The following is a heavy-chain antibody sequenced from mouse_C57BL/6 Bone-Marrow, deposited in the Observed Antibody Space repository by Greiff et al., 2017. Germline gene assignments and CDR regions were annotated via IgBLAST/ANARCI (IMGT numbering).Heavy chain of an antibody. Sequence: VHLKQSGAELVRPGASVKLSCTASGFNIKDDYMHWVKQRPEQGLEWIGWIDPENGDTEYASKFQGKATITADTSSNTAYLQLSSLTSEDTAVYYCTVYYYGSDYWGQGTTLTVSS. J-gene: IGHJ2*01. CDR3: TVYYYGSDY. CDR1: GFNIKDDY. V-gene: IGHV14-4*01. D-gene: IGHD1-1*01. CDR2: IDPENGDT.